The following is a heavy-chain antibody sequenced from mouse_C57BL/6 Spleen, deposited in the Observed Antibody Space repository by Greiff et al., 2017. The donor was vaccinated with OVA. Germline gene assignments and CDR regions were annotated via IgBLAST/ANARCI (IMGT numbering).Heavy chain of an antibody. CDR1: GFTFSSYA. Sequence: DVMLVESGGGLVKPGGSLKLSCAASGFTFSSYAMSWVRQTPEKRLEWVATISDGGSYTYYPDNVKGRFTISRDNAKNNLYLQMSHLKSEDTAMYYCARDRDIVTPFDYWGQGTTLTVSS. V-gene: IGHV5-4*01. D-gene: IGHD2-5*01. CDR2: ISDGGSYT. J-gene: IGHJ2*01. CDR3: ARDRDIVTPFDY.